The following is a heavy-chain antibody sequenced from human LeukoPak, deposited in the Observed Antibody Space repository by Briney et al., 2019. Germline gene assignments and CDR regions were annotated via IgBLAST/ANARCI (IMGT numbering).Heavy chain of an antibody. D-gene: IGHD6-13*01. CDR1: RFTFGNYA. CDR2: IGGTADSA. Sequence: GGSLRLSCAASRFTFGNYAMSWVRQAPGKGLEWVSVIGGTADSAFYADSVKGRFTISRDNSKNTLYLQMNSLRAEDTAVYYCARDSSSWSYFDYWGQGTLVTVSS. J-gene: IGHJ4*02. V-gene: IGHV3-23*01. CDR3: ARDSSSWSYFDY.